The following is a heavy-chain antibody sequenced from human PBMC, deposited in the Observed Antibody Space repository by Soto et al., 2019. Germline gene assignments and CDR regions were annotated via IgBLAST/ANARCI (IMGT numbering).Heavy chain of an antibody. CDR1: GGSISNPSYY. V-gene: IGHV4-39*01. J-gene: IGHJ5*02. CDR3: VRSSPRPAAARPGRRNWFVP. CDR2: IFYTGRT. Sequence: KASETLSRTCTLVGGSISNPSYYWGWVRHPPGNGLEWIGDIFYTGRTYYSPSLKSRGTISVGTSNERCSLNLTSLTSADTAVYFCVRSSPRPAAARPGRRNWFVPWAPGTLLNVFS. D-gene: IGHD2-2*01.